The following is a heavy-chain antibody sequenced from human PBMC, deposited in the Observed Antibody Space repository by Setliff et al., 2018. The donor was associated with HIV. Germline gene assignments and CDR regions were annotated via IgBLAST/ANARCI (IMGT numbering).Heavy chain of an antibody. CDR2: VYNTVYN. Sequence: SETLSLTCTVSGGSIINYYWTWIRQSPGKGLEWIGYVYNTVYNNYNPSLKSRVTISVDTSKNQFSLKLSSVTAADTATYYCARSNPGITAGLLAYWGPGTLVTVSS. CDR1: GGSIINYY. J-gene: IGHJ4*02. V-gene: IGHV4-59*12. CDR3: ARSNPGITAGLLAY. D-gene: IGHD6-13*01.